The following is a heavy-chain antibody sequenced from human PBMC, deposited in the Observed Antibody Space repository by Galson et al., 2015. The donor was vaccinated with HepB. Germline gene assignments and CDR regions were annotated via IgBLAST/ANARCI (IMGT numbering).Heavy chain of an antibody. CDR1: GGSISSSGYY. J-gene: IGHJ5*01. CDR2: IYYSGTT. V-gene: IGHV4-39*01. CDR3: ARHRSGYDFWIEF. Sequence: SETLSLTCTVSGGSISSSGYYWGWIRQPPGKGLEWIGSIYYSGTTYYNPSLKSRVTISVDTSKNQFSLKLSSVTAADTAVYYCARHRSGYDFWIEFWGQGTLVTVSS. D-gene: IGHD5-12*01.